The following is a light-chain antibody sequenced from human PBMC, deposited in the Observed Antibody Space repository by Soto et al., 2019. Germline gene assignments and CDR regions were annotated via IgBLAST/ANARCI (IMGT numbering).Light chain of an antibody. CDR2: EAS. J-gene: IGKJ5*01. Sequence: DIQMTQSPSSLSASVGDRVTITCRASQGIRHYLAWYQQKPGKVPKLLIYEASNLHPGVPSRFRGSGSGTEFSFNITSLQPEDVATYYCQQYDDLPITFGQGTRLEIK. CDR1: QGIRHY. CDR3: QQYDDLPIT. V-gene: IGKV1-33*01.